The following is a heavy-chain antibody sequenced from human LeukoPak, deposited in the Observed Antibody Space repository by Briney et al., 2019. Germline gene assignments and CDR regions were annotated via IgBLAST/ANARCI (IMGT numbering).Heavy chain of an antibody. J-gene: IGHJ6*02. D-gene: IGHD6-19*01. V-gene: IGHV4-30-2*01. CDR3: ARGLRANSVAVEAYYYGMDV. Sequence: SQTLSLTCAVSGGSISSGGYSWSWIRQPPGKGLEWFGYIKHSGSTNYNPSLASRVTISVDTSKNQSSLKLSSVTAADTAVYYCARGLRANSVAVEAYYYGMDVWGQGTTVTVSS. CDR2: IKHSGST. CDR1: GGSISSGGYS.